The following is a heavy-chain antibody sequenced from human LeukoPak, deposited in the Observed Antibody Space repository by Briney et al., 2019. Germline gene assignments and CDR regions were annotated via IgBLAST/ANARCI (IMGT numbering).Heavy chain of an antibody. CDR1: GFTFTDYY. J-gene: IGHJ6*03. Sequence: GGSLXLSCAASGFTFTDYYMXXXRQAPGKGXEXXXXXXXSGSTIYYADSVKGRXTXXXXNAKNSLYLQMNNLRAEDTAVYYCARPREGGATPYYFYYMDVWGKGTTVTVSS. V-gene: IGHV3-11*04. D-gene: IGHD1-26*01. CDR2: XXXSGSTI. CDR3: ARPREGGATPYYFYYMDV.